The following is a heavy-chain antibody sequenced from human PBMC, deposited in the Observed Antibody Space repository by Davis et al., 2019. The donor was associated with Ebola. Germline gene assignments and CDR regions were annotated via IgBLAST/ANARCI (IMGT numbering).Heavy chain of an antibody. CDR3: AKDHTVTTYSPDY. J-gene: IGHJ4*02. V-gene: IGHV3-30*02. CDR1: GFTFSSYG. Sequence: PGGSLRLSCAASGFTFSSYGMHWVRQAPGKGLEWVAFIRYDGSNKYYADSVKGRFTISRDNSKNTLYLQMNSLRAEDTAVYYCAKDHTVTTYSPDYWGQGTLVTVSS. D-gene: IGHD4-17*01. CDR2: IRYDGSNK.